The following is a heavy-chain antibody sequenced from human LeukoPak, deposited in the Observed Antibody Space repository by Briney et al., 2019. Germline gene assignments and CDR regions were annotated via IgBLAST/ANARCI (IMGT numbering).Heavy chain of an antibody. J-gene: IGHJ4*02. Sequence: GGSLRLSCVGSGFTFRDYGMHWVRQAPGKGLEWVALMSFDGSDKYFADSVKGRFTISRDNAKNSLYLQMNGLRAEDTALYYCAKAGSGSTFDYWGQGTLVTVSS. CDR2: MSFDGSDK. CDR1: GFTFRDYG. CDR3: AKAGSGSTFDY. D-gene: IGHD3-10*01. V-gene: IGHV3-30*18.